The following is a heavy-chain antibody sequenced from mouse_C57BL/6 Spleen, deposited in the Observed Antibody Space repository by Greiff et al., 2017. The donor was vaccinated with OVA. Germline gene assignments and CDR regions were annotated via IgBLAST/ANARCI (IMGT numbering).Heavy chain of an antibody. V-gene: IGHV1-69*01. CDR1: GYTFTSYW. Sequence: QVQLQQPGAELVMPGASVKLSCKASGYTFTSYWMHWVKQRPGQGLEWIGEIDPSDSYTNYNQKFKGKSTLTVDKSSSTAYMQLSSLTSEDSAVYYCARGITTVVATVPYYFDYWGQGTTLTVSS. J-gene: IGHJ2*01. CDR2: IDPSDSYT. CDR3: ARGITTVVATVPYYFDY. D-gene: IGHD1-1*01.